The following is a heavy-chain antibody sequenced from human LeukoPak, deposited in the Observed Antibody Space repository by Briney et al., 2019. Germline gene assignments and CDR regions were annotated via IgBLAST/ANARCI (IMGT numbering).Heavy chain of an antibody. CDR2: INSDGSST. Sequence: GGSLRLSCAASGFTFSSYWMHWVRQAPGKGLVWVSRINSDGSSTSYADSVKGRFTISRDNAKNTLYLQMNSLRAEDTAVYYCVRNLGGGGYYYYGMDVWGKGTTVTVSS. D-gene: IGHD3-16*01. V-gene: IGHV3-74*01. CDR3: VRNLGGGGYYYYGMDV. CDR1: GFTFSSYW. J-gene: IGHJ6*04.